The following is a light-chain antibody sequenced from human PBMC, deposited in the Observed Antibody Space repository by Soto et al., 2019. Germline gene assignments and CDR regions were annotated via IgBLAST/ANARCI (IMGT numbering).Light chain of an antibody. Sequence: EIVLTQSPGTLSLSPGERATLSCRASQSVSSQLAWYQQKPGQSPRLFIYGASSRATGIPDRFTGSGSGTDFTLTISRLEHEDFAVYYCQQYDTSVVTFGQGTRLEIK. CDR1: QSVSSQ. V-gene: IGKV3-20*01. CDR2: GAS. CDR3: QQYDTSVVT. J-gene: IGKJ5*01.